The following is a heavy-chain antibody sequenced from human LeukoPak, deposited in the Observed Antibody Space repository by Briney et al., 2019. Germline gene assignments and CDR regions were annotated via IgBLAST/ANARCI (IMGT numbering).Heavy chain of an antibody. CDR2: IYYSGST. Sequence: PSETLSLTCAVYVGSFSGYYWSWIRQPPGKGLEWIGYIYYSGSTNYNPSLKSRVTISVDTSKNQFSLNLSSVTAADTAMYYCARDRSPEGYYDSSHWDYYHGMDVWGQGTTVTVSS. D-gene: IGHD3-22*01. CDR3: ARDRSPEGYYDSSHWDYYHGMDV. V-gene: IGHV4-59*01. CDR1: VGSFSGYY. J-gene: IGHJ6*02.